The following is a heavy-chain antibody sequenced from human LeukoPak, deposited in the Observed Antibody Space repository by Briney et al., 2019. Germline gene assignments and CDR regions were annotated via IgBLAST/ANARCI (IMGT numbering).Heavy chain of an antibody. CDR2: INPNSGGT. Sequence: ASVKVSCKASGYTFTGYYMHWVRQAPGQGLEWMGWINPNSGGTNYAQKFQGRVTMTRDTSISTAYMELSRLRSDDTAVYYCARQLELSSYYYYMDVWGKGTTVTVSS. V-gene: IGHV1-2*02. D-gene: IGHD1-1*01. CDR3: ARQLELSSYYYYMDV. J-gene: IGHJ6*03. CDR1: GYTFTGYY.